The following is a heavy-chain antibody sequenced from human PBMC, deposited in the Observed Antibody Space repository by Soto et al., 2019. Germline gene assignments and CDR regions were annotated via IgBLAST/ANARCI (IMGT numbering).Heavy chain of an antibody. Sequence: SETLSLTCTVSGGSISSSSYYWGWIRQPPGKGLEWIGSIYYSGRTYYNPSLKSRVTISVDTSKNHFSLKLSSVTAADTAVYYCARRRGNDYFDYWGQGTLVTVSS. D-gene: IGHD3-10*01. J-gene: IGHJ4*02. V-gene: IGHV4-39*01. CDR2: IYYSGRT. CDR3: ARRRGNDYFDY. CDR1: GGSISSSSYY.